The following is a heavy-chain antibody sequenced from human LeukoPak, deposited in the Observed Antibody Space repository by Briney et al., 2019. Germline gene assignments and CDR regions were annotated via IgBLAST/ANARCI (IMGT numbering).Heavy chain of an antibody. CDR3: ARVKGTYCTSTTCQPAFDI. CDR2: ITSGSTYT. Sequence: GGSLRLSCAASGFTFSNNYMSWIRQAPGKGLEWVSYITSGSTYTNYADSVKGRFTISRDNSKNSLYLQMNSLSAEDTAVYYCARVKGTYCTSTTCQPAFDIWGQGTMVTVSS. V-gene: IGHV3-11*05. J-gene: IGHJ3*02. D-gene: IGHD2-2*01. CDR1: GFTFSNNY.